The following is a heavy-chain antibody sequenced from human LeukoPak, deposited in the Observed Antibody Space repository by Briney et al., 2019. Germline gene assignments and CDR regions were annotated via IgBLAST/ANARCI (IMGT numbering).Heavy chain of an antibody. Sequence: PGGSLRLSCAASGFTVSSNYMSWVRQAPGKGLEWVSVIYSGVSTYYADSVKGRFTISRDNSKTTLYLQMNSLRAEDTAVYYCASSGTYYYDSSGYDDAFDIWGQGTMVTVSS. D-gene: IGHD3-22*01. J-gene: IGHJ3*02. CDR1: GFTVSSNY. CDR3: ASSGTYYYDSSGYDDAFDI. V-gene: IGHV3-53*01. CDR2: IYSGVST.